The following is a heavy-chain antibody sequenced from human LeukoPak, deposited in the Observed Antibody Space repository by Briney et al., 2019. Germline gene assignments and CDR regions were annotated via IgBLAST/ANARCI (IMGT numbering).Heavy chain of an antibody. CDR3: ARDPASSSWYLDY. J-gene: IGHJ4*02. CDR1: GFTFSSYE. V-gene: IGHV3-30*04. CDR2: IQYDGSNK. Sequence: QSGGSLRLSCAASGFTFSSYEMNWVRQAPGKGLEWVAFIQYDGSNKYYADSVKGRFTISRDDSKNTVYLQMNSLRGEDTAVYYCARDPASSSWYLDYWGQGTLVTVSS. D-gene: IGHD6-13*01.